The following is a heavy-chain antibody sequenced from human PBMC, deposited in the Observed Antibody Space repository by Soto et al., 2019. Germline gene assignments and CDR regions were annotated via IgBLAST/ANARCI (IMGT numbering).Heavy chain of an antibody. CDR3: ARDTSGYLAY. CDR2: IDSGGSNT. V-gene: IGHV3-74*01. Sequence: GGSLRLSCAASGFTVSNYWMHWVRQAPGKGLVWVSRIDSGGSNTIYADSVKGRFTISRDNAKNTLYLQMNSLRAEDTAVYFCARDTSGYLAYWGQGTLVTVSS. J-gene: IGHJ4*02. CDR1: GFTVSNYW. D-gene: IGHD2-8*01.